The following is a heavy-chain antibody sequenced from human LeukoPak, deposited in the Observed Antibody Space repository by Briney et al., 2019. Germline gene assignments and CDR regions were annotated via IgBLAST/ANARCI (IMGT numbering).Heavy chain of an antibody. J-gene: IGHJ2*01. Sequence: SETLSLTCTVSGGSINSNDYNWSWIRQPPGKGLEWIGYIHYSGSAYYNPSLKSRLTISVDTSKNQFSLRLTSVTAADTAVYYCAREVVVVPAASLGWYFDLWGRGTLVTVSS. V-gene: IGHV4-30-4*01. CDR1: GGSINSNDYN. CDR3: AREVVVVPAASLGWYFDL. D-gene: IGHD2-2*01. CDR2: IHYSGSA.